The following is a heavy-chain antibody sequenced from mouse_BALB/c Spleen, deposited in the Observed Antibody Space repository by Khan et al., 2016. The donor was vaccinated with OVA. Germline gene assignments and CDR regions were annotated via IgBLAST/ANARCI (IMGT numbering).Heavy chain of an antibody. Sequence: EVELVESGGDLVEPGGSLKLSCAASGFTFSSYSMSWVRQTPDKRLEWVATISSCGDYTYYPDIVKGRFTISRDNAKNTLYLQMSSLKSEDTAMYYCASHLTGSFAYWGQGTLVAVSA. V-gene: IGHV5-6*01. CDR2: ISSCGDYT. J-gene: IGHJ3*01. D-gene: IGHD4-1*01. CDR3: ASHLTGSFAY. CDR1: GFTFSSYS.